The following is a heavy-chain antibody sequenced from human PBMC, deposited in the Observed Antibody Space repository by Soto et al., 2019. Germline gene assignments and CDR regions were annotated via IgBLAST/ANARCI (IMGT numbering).Heavy chain of an antibody. Sequence: QLQLQESGSGLVKPSQTLSLTCAVSGGSISSGGYSWSWIRQPPGKGLEWIGYIYHSGSTYYNPSLKSRVTISVDRSKNQFCLKLSSVTAADTAVDYCATAVCLGAVAVASWAQGTLVTASS. V-gene: IGHV4-30-2*01. D-gene: IGHD6-19*01. J-gene: IGHJ4*02. CDR1: GGSISSGGYS. CDR3: ATAVCLGAVAVAS. CDR2: IYHSGST.